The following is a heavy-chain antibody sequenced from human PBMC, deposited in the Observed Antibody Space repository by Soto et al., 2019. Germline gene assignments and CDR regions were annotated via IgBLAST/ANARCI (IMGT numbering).Heavy chain of an antibody. CDR3: TRAGPATCSSTSCFAYSPDV. CDR2: IIPILGVA. V-gene: IGHV1-69*02. CDR1: GVTFSNYT. J-gene: IGHJ6*04. D-gene: IGHD2-2*01. Sequence: SVKVSCKASGVTFSNYTISWVRQAPGQGLEWMGRIIPILGVADYAQNFQDRVSITADKSTSTAYMELNSLRAEDTAVYYCTRAGPATCSSTSCFAYSPDVWGKGTTVTVSS.